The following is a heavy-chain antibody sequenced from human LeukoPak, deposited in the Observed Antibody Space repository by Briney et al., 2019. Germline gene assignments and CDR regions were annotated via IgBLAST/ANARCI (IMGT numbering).Heavy chain of an antibody. D-gene: IGHD3-3*01. V-gene: IGHV3-30-3*01. CDR3: ARDHSLEYGNWFDP. J-gene: IGHJ5*02. CDR2: TSYDGSNK. Sequence: GGSLRLSCAASGFTFSSYAMHWVRQPPGKGLEWVAVTSYDGSNKYYADSEKGRFTISRDNSKNTLYLQMNSLRAEDTAVYYCARDHSLEYGNWFDPWGQGILVTVSS. CDR1: GFTFSSYA.